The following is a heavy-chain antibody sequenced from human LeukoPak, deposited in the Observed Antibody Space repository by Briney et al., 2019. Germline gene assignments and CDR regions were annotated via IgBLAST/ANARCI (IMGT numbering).Heavy chain of an antibody. D-gene: IGHD1-26*01. CDR2: SYPGDSDA. CDR3: ARRSGSFQGDYNFDY. Sequence: GESLKISCKGFGYSFTSYWIAWVRQMPGKRLERMGISYPGDSDARYSPSFQGQVTISADKSISTAYLQWSSLKASDTAMYYCARRSGSFQGDYNFDYWGQGTLVTVSS. J-gene: IGHJ4*02. CDR1: GYSFTSYW. V-gene: IGHV5-51*01.